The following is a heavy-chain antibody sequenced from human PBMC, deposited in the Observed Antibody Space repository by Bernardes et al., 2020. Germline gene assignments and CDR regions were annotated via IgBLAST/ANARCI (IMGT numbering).Heavy chain of an antibody. V-gene: IGHV3-23*01. CDR3: AKPNWHDERRCGFHY. CDR1: GFIFSSFA. D-gene: IGHD1-1*01. CDR2: IGSGGGSA. Sequence: VGSLRLSCAASGFIFSSFAMSWVRQAPGKGLEWVSGIGSGGGSADYAESVRGRFTISRDNSNNRMYLQMNSLRADDTAIYYCAKPNWHDERRCGFHYWGQGTLVTVSS. J-gene: IGHJ4*02.